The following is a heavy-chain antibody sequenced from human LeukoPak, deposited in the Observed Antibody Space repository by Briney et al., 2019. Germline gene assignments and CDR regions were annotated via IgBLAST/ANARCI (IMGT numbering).Heavy chain of an antibody. CDR2: IVVGSGNT. D-gene: IGHD2-2*01. CDR3: AGSVPAAMEGYYYYYGMDV. J-gene: IGHJ6*04. V-gene: IGHV1-58*01. CDR1: GFTFTSSA. Sequence: GTSVKVSCKASGFTFTSSAVQWVRQARGQRLEWIGWIVVGSGNTNYAQKFQERVTITRDMSASTAYMELSSLRSEDTAVYYCAGSVPAAMEGYYYYYGMDVWGKGTTVTVSS.